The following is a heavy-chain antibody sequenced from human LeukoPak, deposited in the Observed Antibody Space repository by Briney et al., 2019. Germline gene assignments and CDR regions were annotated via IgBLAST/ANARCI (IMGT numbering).Heavy chain of an antibody. J-gene: IGHJ4*02. V-gene: IGHV3-23*01. D-gene: IGHD5-12*01. CDR1: GFTLSSYA. CDR3: AKERGYSGYDYPFDY. CDR2: ISGSGGST. Sequence: GGSQRLSCAASGFTLSSYAMSWVRQAPGKGLEWVTTISGSGGSTYYADSVKGWSSTSRDNSRNTLYLQMNSLRAEDTAVYYCAKERGYSGYDYPFDYWGQGTLVTVSS.